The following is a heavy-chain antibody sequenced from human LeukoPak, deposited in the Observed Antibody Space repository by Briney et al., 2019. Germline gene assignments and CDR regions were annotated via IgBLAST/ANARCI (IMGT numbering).Heavy chain of an antibody. J-gene: IGHJ4*02. CDR2: ISAYNGNT. CDR1: GYTFTSYG. V-gene: IGHV1-18*01. D-gene: IGHD3-16*02. CDR3: ARGSLRLRLGELSFDFDY. Sequence: ASVKVSCKASGYTFTSYGISWVRQAPGQGLEGMGWISAYNGNTNYAQKLQGRVTMTTDASTSTAYRELRSLRSGATAVYYCARGSLRLRLGELSFDFDYWGQGTLVTVSS.